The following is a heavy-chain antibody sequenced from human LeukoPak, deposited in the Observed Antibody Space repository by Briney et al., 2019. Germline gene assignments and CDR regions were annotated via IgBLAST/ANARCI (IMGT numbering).Heavy chain of an antibody. V-gene: IGHV4-39*07. J-gene: IGHJ4*02. CDR1: GFTVSTYY. CDR3: ARDRGLYYYDSSGYFRFDY. D-gene: IGHD3-22*01. Sequence: GSLRLSCAASGFTVSTYYMGWVRQPPGKGLEWIGSIYYSGSTYYNPSLKSRVTISVDASKNQFSLKLSSVTAADTAVYYCARDRGLYYYDSSGYFRFDYWGQGTLVTVSS. CDR2: IYYSGST.